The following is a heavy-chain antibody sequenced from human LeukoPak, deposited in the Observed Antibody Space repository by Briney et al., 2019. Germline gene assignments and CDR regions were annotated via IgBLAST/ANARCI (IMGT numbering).Heavy chain of an antibody. CDR3: ARELSHSSSWINDAFDI. CDR1: GFTFSSYW. CDR2: IKQDGSEK. Sequence: GGSLRLSCAASGFTFSSYWMSWVRQAPGKGLEWVANIKQDGSEKYYVDSVKGRFTISRDNAKNSLYLQMNSLRAGDTAVYYCARELSHSSSWINDAFDIWGQGTMVTVSS. D-gene: IGHD6-13*01. V-gene: IGHV3-7*01. J-gene: IGHJ3*02.